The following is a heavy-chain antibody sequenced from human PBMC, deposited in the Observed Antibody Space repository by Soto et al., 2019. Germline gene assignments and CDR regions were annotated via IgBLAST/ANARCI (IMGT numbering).Heavy chain of an antibody. CDR1: GYSFTSYW. J-gene: IGHJ3*02. V-gene: IGHV5-51*01. CDR3: ASQRSYYYDSSTIDDAFDI. CDR2: IYPGDSDT. D-gene: IGHD3-22*01. Sequence: GESLKISCKGSGYSFTSYWIGWVRQMPGKGLEWMGIIYPGDSDTRYSPSFQGQVTISADRSISTAYLQWSSLKASDTAMYYCASQRSYYYDSSTIDDAFDIWGQGTMVTVSS.